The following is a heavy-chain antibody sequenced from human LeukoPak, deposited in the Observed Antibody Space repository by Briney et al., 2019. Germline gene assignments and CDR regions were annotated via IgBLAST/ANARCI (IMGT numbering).Heavy chain of an antibody. D-gene: IGHD3-3*01. CDR3: ARSRYYDFWSGYPRDNWFDP. CDR2: ISTYNGNT. Sequence: ASVKVSCKASGYTFTSCGISWVRQAPGQGLEWMGWISTYNGNTNYAQKLQGRVTMTTDTSTSTAYMELRSLRSDDTAVYYCARSRYYDFWSGYPRDNWFDPWGQGTLVTVSS. CDR1: GYTFTSCG. J-gene: IGHJ5*02. V-gene: IGHV1-18*01.